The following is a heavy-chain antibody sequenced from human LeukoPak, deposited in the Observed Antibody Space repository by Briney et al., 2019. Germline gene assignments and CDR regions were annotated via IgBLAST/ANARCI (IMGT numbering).Heavy chain of an antibody. CDR2: ISSSSSYT. CDR1: GFTFSDYY. Sequence: PGGSLRLSCAASGFTFSDYYMSWIRQAPGKGLEWVSYISSSSSYTNYADSVKGRFTISRDNAKNSLYLQMNSLRADDTAVYYCGGGCRSTRFQAVFFYYWGQGTLVTVSS. J-gene: IGHJ4*02. CDR3: GGGCRSTRFQAVFFYY. D-gene: IGHD2-2*01. V-gene: IGHV3-11*06.